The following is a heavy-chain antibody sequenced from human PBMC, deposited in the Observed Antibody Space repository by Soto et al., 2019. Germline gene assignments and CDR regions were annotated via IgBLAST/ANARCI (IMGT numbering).Heavy chain of an antibody. Sequence: PGGSLRLSCAASGFTFSSYAMSWVRQATGEGLEWVSAISGSGVSTYYADSVKGRFTISRDNSKNTLYLQMNSLRAEDTAVYYCAKVITVKTLRGAFDIWGQGTMVTVSS. CDR3: AKVITVKTLRGAFDI. J-gene: IGHJ3*02. V-gene: IGHV3-23*01. D-gene: IGHD3-16*02. CDR2: ISGSGVST. CDR1: GFTFSSYA.